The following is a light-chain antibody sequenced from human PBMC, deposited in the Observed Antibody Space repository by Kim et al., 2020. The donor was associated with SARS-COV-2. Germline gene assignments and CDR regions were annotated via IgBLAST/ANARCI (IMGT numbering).Light chain of an antibody. Sequence: SPGERATRPGRASQTVYNNLAWYQQKPGQAPRILIYDASARATGIPARFSGSGAGTEFTLSINSLQSEDFAVYYCQQYSNWPPSYTFGPGTKLEI. J-gene: IGKJ2*01. CDR2: DAS. V-gene: IGKV3D-15*01. CDR3: QQYSNWPPSYT. CDR1: QTVYNN.